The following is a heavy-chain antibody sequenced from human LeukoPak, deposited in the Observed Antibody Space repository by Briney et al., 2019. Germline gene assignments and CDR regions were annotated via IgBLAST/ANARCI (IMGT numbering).Heavy chain of an antibody. CDR1: GFTFSSYS. Sequence: GGSLRLSCAASGFTFSSYSMNWVRQAPGKGLEWVSYISSSSSTIYYADSVKGRFTISRDNSKNTLYLQMNSLRAEDTAVYYCAKDLLWFGGIKAPSSYYMDVWGKGTTVTVSS. D-gene: IGHD3-10*01. CDR3: AKDLLWFGGIKAPSSYYMDV. J-gene: IGHJ6*03. CDR2: ISSSSSTI. V-gene: IGHV3-48*01.